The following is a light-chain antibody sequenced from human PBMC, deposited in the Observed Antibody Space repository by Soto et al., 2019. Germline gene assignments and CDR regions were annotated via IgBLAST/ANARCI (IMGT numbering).Light chain of an antibody. Sequence: DIQMTQSPSAMSASVGDKVTITCRASQGISNHLVWFQQKPGQVPKRLIYDASNLEAGVPSRFRGSGSGTDFTFTISRLQPEDIATYYCQQYENLPTFGQGTRLENK. CDR2: DAS. J-gene: IGKJ5*01. CDR3: QQYENLPT. CDR1: QGISNH. V-gene: IGKV1-33*01.